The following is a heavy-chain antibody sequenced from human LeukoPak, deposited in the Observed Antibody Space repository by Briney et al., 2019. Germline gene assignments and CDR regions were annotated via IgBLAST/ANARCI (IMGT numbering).Heavy chain of an antibody. CDR3: ARHIGGGIEDMDV. J-gene: IGHJ6*03. D-gene: IGHD3-16*02. Sequence: PSETLSLTCTVSGVSIGTYYWSWVRQSPGTGLEWIGYIYVTGTRYNPYLQSRVTISVDRSRNQFFLKMTSVTAADTAVYYCARHIGGGIEDMDVWGRGTKVTVSS. CDR1: GVSIGTYY. V-gene: IGHV4-59*08. CDR2: IYVTGT.